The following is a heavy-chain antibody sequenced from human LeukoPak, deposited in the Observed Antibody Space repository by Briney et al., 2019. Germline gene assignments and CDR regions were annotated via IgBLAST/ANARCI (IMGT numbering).Heavy chain of an antibody. V-gene: IGHV3-23*01. D-gene: IGHD4-17*01. J-gene: IGHJ4*02. CDR3: ANEIRPNDY. Sequence: GGSLRLSCAASGFAFSNHAMSWVRQAPGKGLEWVSSISISGGTTYYADSVKGRFTISRENSKSTLYLQMNSLRADDTAVYYCANEIRPNDYWGQGTLVTVSS. CDR1: GFAFSNHA. CDR2: ISISGGTT.